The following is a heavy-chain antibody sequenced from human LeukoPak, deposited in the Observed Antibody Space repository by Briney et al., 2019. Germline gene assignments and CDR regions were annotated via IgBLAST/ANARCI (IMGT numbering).Heavy chain of an antibody. J-gene: IGHJ4*02. D-gene: IGHD1-26*01. Sequence: SETLSLTCTVSGGSISSSSYRWGWIRQPPGKGLEWIGSMFYGGTTYYTPSFKSRVTISGDTTKNQFSLKLSSVTAADTAVYYCARLKIVGATTRFDYWGQGTLVTVSS. CDR2: MFYGGTT. CDR1: GGSISSSSYR. CDR3: ARLKIVGATTRFDY. V-gene: IGHV4-39*01.